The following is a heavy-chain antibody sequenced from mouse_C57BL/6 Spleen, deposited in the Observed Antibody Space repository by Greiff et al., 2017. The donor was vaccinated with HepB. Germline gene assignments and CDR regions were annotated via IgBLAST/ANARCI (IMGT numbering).Heavy chain of an antibody. J-gene: IGHJ2*01. Sequence: VQLKDSGGGLVKPGGSLKLSCAASGFTFSDYGMHWVRQAPEKGLEWVAYISSGSSTIYYADTVKGRFTISRDNAKNTLFLQMTSLRSEDTAMYYCARIYYGNPYYFDYWGQGTTLTVSS. CDR3: ARIYYGNPYYFDY. V-gene: IGHV5-17*01. CDR2: ISSGSSTI. CDR1: GFTFSDYG. D-gene: IGHD2-1*01.